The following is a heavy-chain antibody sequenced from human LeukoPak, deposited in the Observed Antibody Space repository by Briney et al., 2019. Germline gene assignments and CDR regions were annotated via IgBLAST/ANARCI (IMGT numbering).Heavy chain of an antibody. Sequence: GGSLRLSCAASGFRFTDYTMNWVRQAPGKGQEWVSSVSFSSTYIYYADSVRGRFTVSRDNAKNSLYLQMNSLGDGDTAVYYCARQRLGYYLDSWGQGTLVTVSS. V-gene: IGHV3-21*01. D-gene: IGHD5-24*01. CDR1: GFRFTDYT. CDR2: VSFSSTYI. J-gene: IGHJ4*02. CDR3: ARQRLGYYLDS.